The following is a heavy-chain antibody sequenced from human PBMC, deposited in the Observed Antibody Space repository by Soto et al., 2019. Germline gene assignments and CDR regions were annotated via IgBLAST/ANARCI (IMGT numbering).Heavy chain of an antibody. J-gene: IGHJ4*02. CDR1: GFTFNDYA. Sequence: EVQLLESGGGFVQPGGSLRLSYAASGFTFNDYAMAWVRQAPGQGLEWVSSISGSGGHSSYVDSVRGRFTISRDNVNNILSLDMSDLRAEDTALYYCAKDCRRLAVTGSAFDSWGQGALVTVSS. V-gene: IGHV3-23*01. CDR2: ISGSGGHS. D-gene: IGHD6-19*01. CDR3: AKDCRRLAVTGSAFDS.